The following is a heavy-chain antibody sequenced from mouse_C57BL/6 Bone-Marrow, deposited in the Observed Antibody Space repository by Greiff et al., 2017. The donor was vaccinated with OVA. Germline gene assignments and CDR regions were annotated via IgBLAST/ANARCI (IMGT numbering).Heavy chain of an antibody. J-gene: IGHJ4*01. CDR1: GYTFTDYE. D-gene: IGHD2-5*01. V-gene: IGHV1-15*01. Sequence: QVQLQQSGAELVRPGASVTLSCKASGYTFTDYEMPWVKQTPVHGLEWIGAIDPETGGTAYNQKFQGKAILTADKSSSTAYMELRSLTSEDSAVYYCTRGYSNYYAMDYWGQGTSVTVSS. CDR2: IDPETGGT. CDR3: TRGYSNYYAMDY.